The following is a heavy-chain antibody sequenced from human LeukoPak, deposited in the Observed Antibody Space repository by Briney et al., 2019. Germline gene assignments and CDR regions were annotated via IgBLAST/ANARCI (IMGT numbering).Heavy chain of an antibody. D-gene: IGHD3-9*01. CDR2: ISNNGGRT. CDR1: GFTFSVYA. Sequence: GGSLRLSCSVSGFTFSVYAMHWVRQAPGKGLECVSLISNNGGRTYYADSVKGRFTISRDNSKNTLYLQMNSLRAEDTAVYYCAKALFPYDILTGYTFDYWGQGTLVTVSS. CDR3: AKALFPYDILTGYTFDY. J-gene: IGHJ4*02. V-gene: IGHV3-64*04.